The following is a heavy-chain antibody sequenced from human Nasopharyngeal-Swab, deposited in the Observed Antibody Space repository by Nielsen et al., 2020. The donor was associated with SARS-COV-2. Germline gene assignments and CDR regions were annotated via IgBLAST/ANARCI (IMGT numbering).Heavy chain of an antibody. V-gene: IGHV3-74*01. CDR1: GFTFSSYW. D-gene: IGHD2-2*01. CDR2: INSDGSST. Sequence: GESLKISCAASGFTFSSYWMHWVRQAPGKGLVWVSRINSDGSSTNYADSVEGRFTISRDNAKNTLYLQMNSLRAEDTAVYYCAKGRGAYCSSTSCYPRTLDYWGQGTLVTVSS. CDR3: AKGRGAYCSSTSCYPRTLDY. J-gene: IGHJ4*02.